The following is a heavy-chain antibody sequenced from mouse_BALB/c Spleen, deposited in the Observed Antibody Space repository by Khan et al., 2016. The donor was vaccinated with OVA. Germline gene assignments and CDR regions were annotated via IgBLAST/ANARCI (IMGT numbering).Heavy chain of an antibody. CDR3: AIRDYFDY. Sequence: QIQLVQSGPELVRPGVSVKISCKGSGYTFTDYSMHWVKQSHAKSLEWIGVISTDSVNTNYNQKFKGKATLTVDKSSSTAYMELARMTSEDSAIYYCAIRDYFDYWGQGTPLTVSS. CDR2: ISTDSVNT. V-gene: IGHV1S137*01. CDR1: GYTFTDYS. J-gene: IGHJ2*01.